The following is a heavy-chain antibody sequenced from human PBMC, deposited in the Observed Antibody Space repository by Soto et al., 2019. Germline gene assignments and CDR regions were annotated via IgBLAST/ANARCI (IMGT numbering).Heavy chain of an antibody. CDR3: AKALIYYYDSSGYYLSY. V-gene: IGHV3-23*01. CDR2: ISGSGGST. D-gene: IGHD3-22*01. Sequence: GGSLRLSCAASGFTFSSYAMSWVRQAPGKGLEWVSAISGSGGSTYYADSVKGRFTISRDNSKNTLYLQMNSLRAEDTAVYYCAKALIYYYDSSGYYLSYWGQGTLVTVSS. CDR1: GFTFSSYA. J-gene: IGHJ4*02.